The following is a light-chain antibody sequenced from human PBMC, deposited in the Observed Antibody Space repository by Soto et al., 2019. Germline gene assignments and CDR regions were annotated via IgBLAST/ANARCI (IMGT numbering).Light chain of an antibody. V-gene: IGKV3D-15*01. J-gene: IGKJ5*01. CDR3: QQYNNWPLT. CDR2: CAS. Sequence: IVLTQTPRTLSLSPEERTTLSCSASPSVSSNLASHQQRPGQAPRLLIYCASTRPTGVPARFSGGGSGTEFTLTITSLQSEDCAVYWCQQYNNWPLTFGPGTLMEVK. CDR1: PSVSSN.